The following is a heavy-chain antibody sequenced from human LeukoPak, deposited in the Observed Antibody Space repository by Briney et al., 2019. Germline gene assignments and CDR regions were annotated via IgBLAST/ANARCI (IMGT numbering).Heavy chain of an antibody. Sequence: PGGSLRRSCAASGFTVSSNYVSWVRQAPGKGLEWVSVIYSGGSTYYADSVKGRFTISRDNSKNTLYLQMNSLRAEDTAVYYCASPGVYYGSGSYYYWGQGTLVTVSS. CDR3: ASPGVYYGSGSYYY. CDR2: IYSGGST. J-gene: IGHJ4*02. D-gene: IGHD3-10*01. V-gene: IGHV3-53*01. CDR1: GFTVSSNY.